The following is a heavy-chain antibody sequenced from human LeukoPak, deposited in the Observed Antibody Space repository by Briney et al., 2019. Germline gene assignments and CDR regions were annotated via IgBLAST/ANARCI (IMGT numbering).Heavy chain of an antibody. CDR2: INHSGST. Sequence: SETLSLTCAVYGGSFSGYYWSWIRQPPGKGLEWIGEINHSGSTNYNPSLKSRVTISVDTSKNQFSLKLGSVTAADTAVYYCASRGFYSSGWYGGFDYWGQGTLVTVSS. CDR3: ASRGFYSSGWYGGFDY. J-gene: IGHJ4*02. V-gene: IGHV4-34*01. D-gene: IGHD6-19*01. CDR1: GGSFSGYY.